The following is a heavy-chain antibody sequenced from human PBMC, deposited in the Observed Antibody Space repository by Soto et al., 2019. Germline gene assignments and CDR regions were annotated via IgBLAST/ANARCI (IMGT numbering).Heavy chain of an antibody. D-gene: IGHD3-9*01. Sequence: QVPLVQSGAEVMKPGASVKVSCKASGYTFTSYGISWVRQAPGQGLEWMGWISAYNGNTNYAQKLQGRVTMTTDTSTSTAYMELRSLRSDDTAVYYCARDGLYYDILTGYYRSSYYYGMDVWGQGTTVTVSS. CDR1: GYTFTSYG. CDR3: ARDGLYYDILTGYYRSSYYYGMDV. V-gene: IGHV1-18*01. J-gene: IGHJ6*02. CDR2: ISAYNGNT.